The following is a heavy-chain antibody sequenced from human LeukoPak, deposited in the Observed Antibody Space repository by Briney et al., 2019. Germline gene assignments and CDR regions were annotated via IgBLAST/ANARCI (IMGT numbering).Heavy chain of an antibody. J-gene: IGHJ4*02. D-gene: IGHD4-11*01. CDR3: ASDYSTNY. V-gene: IGHV4-34*01. CDR1: GGSFSGYY. Sequence: SETLSFTCAVYGGSFSGYYWSWIRQPPGKGLEWLGEINHSGSTNYNPSLKSRVTISVDTSKNQFSLKLSSVTAADTAVYYCASDYSTNYWGQGTLVTVSS. CDR2: INHSGST.